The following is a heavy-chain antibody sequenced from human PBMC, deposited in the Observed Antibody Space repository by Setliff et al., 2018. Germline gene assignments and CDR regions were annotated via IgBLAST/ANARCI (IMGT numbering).Heavy chain of an antibody. CDR1: GYTFAGYY. CDR2: INPNCGGA. J-gene: IGHJ5*01. D-gene: IGHD3-16*01. V-gene: IGHV1-2*02. CDR3: ARELRSPYWHLDS. Sequence: ASVKVSCKASGYTFAGYYMHWVRQAPGQGLEWMGWINPNCGGANYAQKSQGRVSMTRDTSKSTGYMELRSLRSDDTAVYYCARELRSPYWHLDSWGQGTPVTVSS.